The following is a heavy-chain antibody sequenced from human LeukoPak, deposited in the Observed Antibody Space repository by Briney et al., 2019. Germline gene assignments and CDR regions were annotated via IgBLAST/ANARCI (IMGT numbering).Heavy chain of an antibody. D-gene: IGHD3-16*01. CDR2: FDPEDGET. Sequence: ASVKVSCKVSGYTLTELSMHWVRQAPGKGLEWMGGFDPEDGETIYAQKFQGRVTMTEDTSTTTSYMELTSLRPEDSAVYYCAKDGVYGEDVWGQGTTVIVSS. J-gene: IGHJ6*02. CDR1: GYTLTELS. V-gene: IGHV1-24*01. CDR3: AKDGVYGEDV.